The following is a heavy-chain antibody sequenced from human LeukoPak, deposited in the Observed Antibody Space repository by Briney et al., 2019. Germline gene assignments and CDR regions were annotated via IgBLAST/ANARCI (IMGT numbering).Heavy chain of an antibody. CDR1: GFTFSGYS. D-gene: IGHD3-3*01. CDR2: ISSSSSYI. J-gene: IGHJ4*02. CDR3: ARVPRDTIFGVVIFDY. V-gene: IGHV3-21*01. Sequence: GGSLRLSCAASGFTFSGYSMNWVRQAPGKGLEWVSSISSSSSYIYYADSVKGRFTISRDNAKNSLYLQMNSLRAEDTAVYYCARVPRDTIFGVVIFDYWGQGTLVTVSS.